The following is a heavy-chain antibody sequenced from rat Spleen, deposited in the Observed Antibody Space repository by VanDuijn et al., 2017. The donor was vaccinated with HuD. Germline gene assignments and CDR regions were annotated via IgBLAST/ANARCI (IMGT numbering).Heavy chain of an antibody. J-gene: IGHJ2*01. CDR2: ITHGGNT. Sequence: EVQLVESGGGLVQPGRSLKLSCAASGFTFSNYYMAWVRQAPKKGLEWVASITHGGNTYYRDSVRGRFTISRNNAKSTLYLQMNSLRSDDTATYYCARGVADYWGQGVMVTVSS. CDR1: GFTFSNYY. CDR3: ARGVADY. V-gene: IGHV5-25*01. D-gene: IGHD4-3*01.